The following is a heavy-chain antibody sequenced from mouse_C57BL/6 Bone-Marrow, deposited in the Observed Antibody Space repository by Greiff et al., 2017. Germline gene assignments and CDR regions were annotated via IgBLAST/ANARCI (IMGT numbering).Heavy chain of an antibody. V-gene: IGHV5-6*01. CDR2: ISSGGSYN. CDR1: GFTFSSYG. CDR3: ARLAGYYAMDY. J-gene: IGHJ4*01. Sequence: EVKLMESGGDLVKPGGSLKLSCAASGFTFSSYGMSWVRQTPDKRLEWVATISSGGSYNYYPDSVKGRFNISRDNAKNTLYLQMSSLKSEETAMYYCARLAGYYAMDYWGQGTSVTVSS. D-gene: IGHD3-3*01.